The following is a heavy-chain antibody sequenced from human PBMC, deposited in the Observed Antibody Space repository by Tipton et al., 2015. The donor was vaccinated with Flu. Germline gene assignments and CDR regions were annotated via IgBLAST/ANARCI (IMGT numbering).Heavy chain of an antibody. V-gene: IGHV4-34*01. D-gene: IGHD3-16*01. CDR2: INQSGTT. J-gene: IGHJ6*02. CDR1: GGSLSSFY. Sequence: LRLSCAVYGGSLSSFYWSWIRQPPGKGLEWIGEINQSGTTKHNPSLQSRVTISVDTSKNQFSLKVSSVTAADTAVYYCARSRLGQLGYYGMDVWGQGTTVTVSS. CDR3: ARSRLGQLGYYGMDV.